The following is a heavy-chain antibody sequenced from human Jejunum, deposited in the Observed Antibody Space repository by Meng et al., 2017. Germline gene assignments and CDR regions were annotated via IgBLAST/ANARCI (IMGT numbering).Heavy chain of an antibody. Sequence: GGFLRLSCAAFGFTVSNSYMTWVRQAPGKGLEGVSTIYSGDSTYYADSVKGRFTISRHNSKNTLYLQMSGMRAEDTAVYFCARGLVGSTSAFNIWGQGTMVTVSS. CDR1: GFTVSNSY. CDR2: IYSGDST. J-gene: IGHJ3*02. CDR3: ARGLVGSTSAFNI. D-gene: IGHD1-26*01. V-gene: IGHV3-53*04.